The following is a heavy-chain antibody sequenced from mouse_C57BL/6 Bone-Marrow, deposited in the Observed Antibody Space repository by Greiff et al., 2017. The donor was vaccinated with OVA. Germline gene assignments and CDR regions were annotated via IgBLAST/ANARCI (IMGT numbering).Heavy chain of an antibody. Sequence: VQLQESGAELVRPGPSVKLSCKASGYAFTNYLIEWVKQRPGQGLEWIGVINPGSGGTNYNEKFKGKATLTADKSSSTAYMQLSSLTSEDSAVYFCERDGFAYWGQGTLVTVSA. D-gene: IGHD3-3*01. CDR2: INPGSGGT. CDR3: ERDGFAY. V-gene: IGHV1-54*01. CDR1: GYAFTNYL. J-gene: IGHJ3*01.